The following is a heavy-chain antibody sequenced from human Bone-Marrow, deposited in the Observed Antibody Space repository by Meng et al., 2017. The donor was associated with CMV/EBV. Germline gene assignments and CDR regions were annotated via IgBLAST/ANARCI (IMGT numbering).Heavy chain of an antibody. Sequence: GGALRLSCAASGFTFSSYGMHWVRQAPGKGLEWVTFIRYDGTNKYYADSVKGRFTISRDNSKNTLYLQMNSLRAEDTAVYYCARVPAATFRAFDIWGQGTMVTVSS. CDR2: IRYDGTNK. V-gene: IGHV3-30*02. CDR1: GFTFSSYG. D-gene: IGHD2-2*01. J-gene: IGHJ3*02. CDR3: ARVPAATFRAFDI.